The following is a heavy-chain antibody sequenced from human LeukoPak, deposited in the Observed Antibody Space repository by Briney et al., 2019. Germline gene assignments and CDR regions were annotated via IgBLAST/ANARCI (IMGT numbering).Heavy chain of an antibody. Sequence: GGSLRLTCAASGFTFSSYSMNWVRQAPGKGLEWVSSISSSSSYIYYADSVKGRFTISRDNAKNSLYLQMNSLRAEDTAVYYCARAIAVAGDYWGQGTLVTVSS. V-gene: IGHV3-21*01. CDR1: GFTFSSYS. CDR3: ARAIAVAGDY. D-gene: IGHD6-19*01. J-gene: IGHJ4*02. CDR2: ISSSSSYI.